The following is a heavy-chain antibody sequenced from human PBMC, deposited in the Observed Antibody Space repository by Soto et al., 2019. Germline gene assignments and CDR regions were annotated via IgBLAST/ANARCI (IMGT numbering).Heavy chain of an antibody. D-gene: IGHD3-22*01. CDR1: GFTFSSYG. CDR2: IWYDGSNK. CDR3: AKDTYYHDSSGYYTFDH. J-gene: IGHJ4*02. Sequence: PGGSLRLSCAASGFTFSSYGMHWVRQAPGKGLEWVAVIWYDGSNKYYADSAKGRFTISRDNSKNTLHLQMNSLRADDTAVYYCAKDTYYHDSSGYYTFDHWGQGTPVTVSS. V-gene: IGHV3-30*02.